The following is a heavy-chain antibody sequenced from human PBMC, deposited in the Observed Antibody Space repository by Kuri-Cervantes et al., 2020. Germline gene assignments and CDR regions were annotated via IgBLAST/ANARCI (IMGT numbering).Heavy chain of an antibody. D-gene: IGHD2-21*02. J-gene: IGHJ4*02. Sequence: SVKVSCKASGGTFSSYAISWVRQAPGQGLEWMGGIIPIFDTANYAQKFQGRVTITADESTSTAYMELSSLRSEDTAVYYCARVAAGFGVVTAFFDYWGQGTLVTVSS. CDR3: ARVAAGFGVVTAFFDY. V-gene: IGHV1-69*13. CDR2: IIPIFDTA. CDR1: GGTFSSYA.